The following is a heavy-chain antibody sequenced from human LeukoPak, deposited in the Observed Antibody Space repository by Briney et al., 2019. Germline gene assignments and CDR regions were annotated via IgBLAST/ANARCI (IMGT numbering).Heavy chain of an antibody. Sequence: GGSLRLSCVVSGFTFSSYAMSWVRQAPGKGLEWVSVISVSGGTTYYADSVKGRFTISRDNSKNTLYLQMNSLRAEDTAVYYCASRPFGEFDYWGQGTLVTVSS. CDR2: ISVSGGTT. CDR1: GFTFSSYA. J-gene: IGHJ4*02. CDR3: ASRPFGEFDY. D-gene: IGHD3-10*01. V-gene: IGHV3-23*01.